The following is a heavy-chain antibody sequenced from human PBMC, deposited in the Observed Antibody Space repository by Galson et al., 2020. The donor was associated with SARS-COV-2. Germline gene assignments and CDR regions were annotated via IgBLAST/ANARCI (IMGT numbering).Heavy chain of an antibody. CDR3: ARGVGATSYYYYGMDV. CDR2: ISSSSSTI. J-gene: IGHJ6*02. Sequence: GGSLRLSCAASGFTFSSYSMNWVRQAPGKGLEWVSYISSSSSTIYYADSVKGRFTISRDNAKNSLYLQMNSLRAEDTAVYYCARGVGATSYYYYGMDVWGQGTTVTVSS. CDR1: GFTFSSYS. V-gene: IGHV3-48*01. D-gene: IGHD1-26*01.